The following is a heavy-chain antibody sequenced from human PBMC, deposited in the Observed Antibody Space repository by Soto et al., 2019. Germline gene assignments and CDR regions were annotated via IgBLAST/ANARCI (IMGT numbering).Heavy chain of an antibody. V-gene: IGHV1-69*01. Sequence: QVQLVQSGAEVKQPGSPLKVSCKASGDSFSTYAINWVRQAPGQGLEWMGGIIPVFGRANYAQKFQGRVTITADESTSTAYMELNSLRSEDTALYYCARTLAFSSGWYVFGYWGQGTLVTVAS. CDR2: IIPVFGRA. CDR1: GDSFSTYA. D-gene: IGHD6-19*01. J-gene: IGHJ4*02. CDR3: ARTLAFSSGWYVFGY.